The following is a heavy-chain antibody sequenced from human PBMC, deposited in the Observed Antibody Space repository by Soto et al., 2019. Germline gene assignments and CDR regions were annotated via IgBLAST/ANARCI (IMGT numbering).Heavy chain of an antibody. D-gene: IGHD2-15*01. CDR3: AKHRVVVAATYAFDV. CDR1: GFTFSSYA. CDR2: ISPSGGGT. V-gene: IGHV3-23*01. Sequence: PGGSLRLSCVASGFTFSSYAMSWVRQAPGKGLEWVSAISPSGGGTYYADSVKGRFTISRDNSKNTLYLQMNSLRAEDTAVYYCAKHRVVVAATYAFDVWGQGTVVTVSS. J-gene: IGHJ3*01.